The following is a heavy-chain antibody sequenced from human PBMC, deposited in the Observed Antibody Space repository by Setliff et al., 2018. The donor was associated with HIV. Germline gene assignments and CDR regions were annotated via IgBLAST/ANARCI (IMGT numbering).Heavy chain of an antibody. CDR2: ISGSGDTI. CDR1: GFRFSDYT. Sequence: PGGSLRLSCAPSGFRFSDYTMTWVRQAPGKGLECVSGISGSGDTIYYADSVKGRFTISRDNSKNTLYLQMSTLRAEDTAVYYCAKTTPSSIRSPYYYYMDVWGKGTTVTVSS. J-gene: IGHJ6*03. D-gene: IGHD6-13*01. V-gene: IGHV3-23*01. CDR3: AKTTPSSIRSPYYYYMDV.